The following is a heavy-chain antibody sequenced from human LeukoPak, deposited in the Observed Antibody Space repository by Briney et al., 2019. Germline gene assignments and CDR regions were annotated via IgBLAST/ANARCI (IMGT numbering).Heavy chain of an antibody. J-gene: IGHJ4*02. D-gene: IGHD6-13*01. CDR1: GFTFSSYT. CDR3: ANWPELRSSSSWLYY. CDR2: ISRSNIYK. V-gene: IGHV3-21*01. Sequence: GGSLRLSCAASGFTFSSYTMNWVRLAPGKGLEWVSSISRSNIYKYYADSVKGRFTISRDNAKNSLYLQMNSLRAEDTAVYYCANWPELRSSSSWLYYWGQGTLVTVSS.